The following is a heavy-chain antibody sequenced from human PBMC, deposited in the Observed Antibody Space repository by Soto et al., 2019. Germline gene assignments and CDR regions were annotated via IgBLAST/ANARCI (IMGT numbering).Heavy chain of an antibody. CDR3: ARDLSWGSNWYYYMDV. CDR2: ISSSSSVI. V-gene: IGHV3-48*01. D-gene: IGHD7-27*01. Sequence: GSLRLSCATSGFILSDCAMNWVRQAPGKGLEWVSYISSSSSVIDYADSVKGRFTVSRDNARNSLYLQMNSLRAEDTAVYYCARDLSWGSNWYYYMDVWGKGITVTVSS. CDR1: GFILSDCA. J-gene: IGHJ6*03.